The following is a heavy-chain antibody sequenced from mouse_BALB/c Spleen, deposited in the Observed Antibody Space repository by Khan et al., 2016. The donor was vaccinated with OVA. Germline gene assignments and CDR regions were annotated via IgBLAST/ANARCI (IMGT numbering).Heavy chain of an antibody. D-gene: IGHD1-1*01. V-gene: IGHV14-3*02. CDR2: IDPANGNT. Sequence: VQLQQPGAELVKPGASVKLSCTASGFNIKDTYMHWVKQRPEQGLEWIGRIDPANGNTKYDPKFQGKATITADTSSNTAYLQLSSLTSEDTAVYYCARIKKIVATYFDYWGQGTTLTVSS. CDR1: GFNIKDTY. J-gene: IGHJ2*01. CDR3: ARIKKIVATYFDY.